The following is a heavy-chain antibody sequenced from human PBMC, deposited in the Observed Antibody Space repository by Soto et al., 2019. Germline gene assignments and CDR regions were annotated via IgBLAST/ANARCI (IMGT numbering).Heavy chain of an antibody. V-gene: IGHV3-30*02. D-gene: IGHD2-2*01. CDR3: AKEHSTGSFDY. Sequence: GGSLRLSCAASGFTFSSYGMHWVRQAPGKGLEWVAVIWYDGSNKYYADSVKGRFTISRDNSKNTLYLQMNSLRAEDTAVYYCAKEHSTGSFDYWGQGTLVTVSS. CDR1: GFTFSSYG. CDR2: IWYDGSNK. J-gene: IGHJ4*02.